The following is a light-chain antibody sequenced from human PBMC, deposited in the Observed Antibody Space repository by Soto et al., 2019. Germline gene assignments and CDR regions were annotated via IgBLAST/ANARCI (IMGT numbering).Light chain of an antibody. CDR3: SSFTAARFYV. Sequence: QSALTQPTSVSGSPGQSITIYCTGSGNDIGAYDYVSWYQQHPGKAPRLLIHGVHNRPPGISSRFSASKSGLTASLTISALRAEDEVGYYFSSFTAARFYVFGPGTKLTVL. J-gene: IGLJ1*01. CDR2: GVH. V-gene: IGLV2-14*01. CDR1: GNDIGAYDY.